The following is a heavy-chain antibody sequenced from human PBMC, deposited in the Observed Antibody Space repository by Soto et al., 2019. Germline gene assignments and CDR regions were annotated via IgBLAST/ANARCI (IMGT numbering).Heavy chain of an antibody. CDR3: AREKGKAVTGTYYYYGMDV. CDR1: GYTFTSYG. J-gene: IGHJ6*02. V-gene: IGHV1-18*04. CDR2: ISPYTGNT. Sequence: QVQLVQSGAEVKRPGASLKVSCKASGYTFTSYGINWVRQAPGQGLEWIGWISPYTGNTNYAQEFQGRVTMTADTSTRTAYMELRRLRSDDTAVYYCAREKGKAVTGTYYYYGMDVWGQGTTVTVSS. D-gene: IGHD6-19*01.